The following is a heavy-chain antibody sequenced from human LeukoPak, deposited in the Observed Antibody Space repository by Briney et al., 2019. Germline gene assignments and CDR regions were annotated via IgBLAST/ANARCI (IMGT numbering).Heavy chain of an antibody. D-gene: IGHD4-17*01. J-gene: IGHJ3*02. CDR1: GYTFTGYY. CDR3: ARGGYGDYVDAFDI. V-gene: IGHV1-8*02. CDR2: MNPNSGNT. Sequence: ASVKVSCKASGYTFTGYYMHWVRQAPGQGLEWMGWMNPNSGNTGYAQKFQGRVTMTRNTSISTAYMELSSLRSEDTAVYYCARGGYGDYVDAFDIWGQGTMVTVSS.